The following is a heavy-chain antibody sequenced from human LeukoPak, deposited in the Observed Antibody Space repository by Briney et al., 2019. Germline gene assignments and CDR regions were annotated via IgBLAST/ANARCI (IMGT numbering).Heavy chain of an antibody. CDR3: ARRVVVTAILDY. V-gene: IGHV4-34*01. CDR1: GGSFSGYY. J-gene: IGHJ4*02. D-gene: IGHD2-21*02. CDR2: INHSGST. Sequence: SETLSLTCAVYGGSFSGYYWSWIHQPPGKGLEWIGEINHSGSTNYNPSLKSRVTISVDTSKNQFSLKLSSVTAADTAVYYCARRVVVTAILDYWGQGTLVTVSS.